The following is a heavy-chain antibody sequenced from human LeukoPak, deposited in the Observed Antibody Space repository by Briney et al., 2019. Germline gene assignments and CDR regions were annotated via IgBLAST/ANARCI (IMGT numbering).Heavy chain of an antibody. CDR3: ARDGAYCGGDCYPNYYYYYGMDV. Sequence: GASVKVSCKASGYTFTSYGISWVRQAPGQGLEWMGWISAYNGNTNYAQKLQGRVTMTTDTSTSTAYIELRSLRSDDTAVYYCARDGAYCGGDCYPNYYYYYGMDVWGQGTTVTVSS. J-gene: IGHJ6*02. CDR1: GYTFTSYG. CDR2: ISAYNGNT. D-gene: IGHD2-21*02. V-gene: IGHV1-18*01.